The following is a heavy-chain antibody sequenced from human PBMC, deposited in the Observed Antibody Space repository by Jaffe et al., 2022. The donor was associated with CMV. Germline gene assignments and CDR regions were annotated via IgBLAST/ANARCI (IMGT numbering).Heavy chain of an antibody. D-gene: IGHD3-10*01. Sequence: ETQLVQSGVEVKKPGESLKISCEGSGYSFISYWIDWVRQMPGKGLEWMGRIDPRDSYTNYSPSFEGHVSISVDKSVNTAYLQWRSLEASDSAIYFCATTFDRRSSVRGPGRVHHMAVWGQGTTVIVSS. J-gene: IGHJ6*01. CDR2: IDPRDSYT. V-gene: IGHV5-10-1*03. CDR3: ATTFDRRSSVRGPGRVHHMAV. CDR1: GYSFISYW.